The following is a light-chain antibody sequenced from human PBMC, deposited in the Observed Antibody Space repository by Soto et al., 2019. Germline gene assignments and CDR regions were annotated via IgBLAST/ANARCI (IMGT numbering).Light chain of an antibody. CDR2: SNN. CDR1: SSNIGSNV. Sequence: QSVLTQPPSASGTPGQRVTISCSGSSSNIGSNVVNWYQQLPGTAPKLLIYSNNQRPSGVPDRISGSKSGTSASLAISGLXXXXXXXXXXAAWDDSLNGVVFGGGTKLTVL. V-gene: IGLV1-44*01. J-gene: IGLJ3*02. CDR3: AAWDDSLNGVV.